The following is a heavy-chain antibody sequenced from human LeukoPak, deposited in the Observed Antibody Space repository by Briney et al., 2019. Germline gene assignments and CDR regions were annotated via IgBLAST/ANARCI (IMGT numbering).Heavy chain of an antibody. CDR3: AKGHYCSSTSCYEPEYFQH. CDR1: GFTFSSYA. D-gene: IGHD2-2*01. V-gene: IGHV3-23*01. Sequence: GGSLRLSCAASGFTFSSYAMSWVPQAPGKGLEWVSAISGSGGSTYYADSVKGRFTISRDNSKNTLYLQMNSLRAEDTAVYYCAKGHYCSSTSCYEPEYFQHWGQGTLVTVSS. J-gene: IGHJ1*01. CDR2: ISGSGGST.